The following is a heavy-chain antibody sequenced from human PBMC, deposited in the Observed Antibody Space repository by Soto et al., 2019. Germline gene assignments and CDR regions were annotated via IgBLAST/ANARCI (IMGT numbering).Heavy chain of an antibody. CDR2: ISAYNGNT. Sequence: ASVKVSCKASGYTFTSYGISWVRQAPGQGLEWMGWISAYNGNTNYAQKLQGRVTMTTDTSTSTAYMEQRSLRSDDTAVYYCARSLGMEWLLRGAFDIWGQGTMVTVSS. CDR3: ARSLGMEWLLRGAFDI. V-gene: IGHV1-18*04. J-gene: IGHJ3*02. CDR1: GYTFTSYG. D-gene: IGHD6-19*01.